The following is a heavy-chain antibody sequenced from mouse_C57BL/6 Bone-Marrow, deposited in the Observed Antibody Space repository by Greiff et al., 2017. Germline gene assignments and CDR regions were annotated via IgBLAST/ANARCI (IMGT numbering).Heavy chain of an antibody. Sequence: EVKLQESGGGLVKPGGSLKLSCAASGFTFSSYAMSWVRQTPEKRLEWVATISDGGSYTYYPDNVKGRFTISRDNATNNLYLQMSHLKSEDTAMYYCARGDPYYGRDYWYFDVWGTGTTVTVSS. V-gene: IGHV5-4*03. J-gene: IGHJ1*03. CDR2: ISDGGSYT. CDR3: ARGDPYYGRDYWYFDV. CDR1: GFTFSSYA. D-gene: IGHD1-1*01.